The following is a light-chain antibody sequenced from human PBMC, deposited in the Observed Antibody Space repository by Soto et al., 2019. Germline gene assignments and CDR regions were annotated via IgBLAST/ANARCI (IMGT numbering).Light chain of an antibody. Sequence: EIVLTQSPGTLSLSPGERATLSCRASQSVSSSYLAWYPQKPGQAPRLLIYGASSRATGIPDRFSGSGSGTDFTITISRLDSEDCAVYYCQQYGSSSWTFGQGTKVEIK. V-gene: IGKV3-20*01. CDR3: QQYGSSSWT. CDR2: GAS. J-gene: IGKJ1*01. CDR1: QSVSSSY.